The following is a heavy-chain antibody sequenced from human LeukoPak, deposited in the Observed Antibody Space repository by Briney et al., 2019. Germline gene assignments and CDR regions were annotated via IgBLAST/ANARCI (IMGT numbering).Heavy chain of an antibody. Sequence: SETLSLTCTVSGGSISSYYWSWLRQPPGKGLEWLGYIYYSGSTNYNPSLKSRVTISVDTSKNQFSLKLSSVTAADTAVYYCARAYGDYVGGLDYWGQGTLVTVSS. CDR3: ARAYGDYVGGLDY. CDR1: GGSISSYY. J-gene: IGHJ4*02. CDR2: IYYSGST. D-gene: IGHD4-17*01. V-gene: IGHV4-59*01.